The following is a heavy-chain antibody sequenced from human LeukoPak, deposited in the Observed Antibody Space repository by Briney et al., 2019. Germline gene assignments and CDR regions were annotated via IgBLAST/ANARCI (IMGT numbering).Heavy chain of an antibody. CDR1: SGSISNFY. D-gene: IGHD3-22*01. J-gene: IGHJ4*02. CDR3: ARIHSSGYYGFDY. V-gene: IGHV4-4*07. Sequence: PSETLSLTCTVSSGSISNFYWNWIRQPAGKGLEWIGRVYSSGSTDYNPSLKSRVTMSVGTSRNQFSLNLNSVTAADTAVYYCARIHSSGYYGFDYWGQGFLVTVSS. CDR2: VYSSGST.